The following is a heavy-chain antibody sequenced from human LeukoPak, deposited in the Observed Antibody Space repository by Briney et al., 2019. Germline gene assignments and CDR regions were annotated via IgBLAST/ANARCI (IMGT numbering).Heavy chain of an antibody. J-gene: IGHJ5*02. CDR3: ARDGSSWYRHWFDP. CDR1: GGSISNYH. D-gene: IGHD6-13*01. V-gene: IGHV4-4*07. Sequence: PSETLSLTCTVSGGSISNYHWSWIRQPAGKGLEWIGRIYTSGSTNYNPSLKSRVTMSVDTSKNQFSLKLSSVTAADTAVYYCARDGSSWYRHWFDPWGQGTLVTVSS. CDR2: IYTSGST.